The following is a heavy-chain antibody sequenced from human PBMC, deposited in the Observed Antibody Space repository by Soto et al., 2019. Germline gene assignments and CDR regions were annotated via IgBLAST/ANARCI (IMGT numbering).Heavy chain of an antibody. V-gene: IGHV4-59*08. CDR2: IYNSGST. D-gene: IGHD3-10*01. J-gene: IGHJ4*02. CDR3: VSMGYHYGSGRYPRDY. CDR1: GGSISSYY. Sequence: SETLSLTCTVSGGSISSYYWTWIRQPPGKGLEWIGFIYNSGSTHYNPSLRSRVTISVDTSKNQFSLKLRSVTAADTAVYYCVSMGYHYGSGRYPRDYWGLGTLVTVS.